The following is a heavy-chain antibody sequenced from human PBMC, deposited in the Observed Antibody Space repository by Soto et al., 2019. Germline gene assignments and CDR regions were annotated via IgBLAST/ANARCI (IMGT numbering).Heavy chain of an antibody. J-gene: IGHJ4*02. CDR1: GGSISSSSYY. CDR2: IYYSGST. Sequence: QLQLQESGPGLVKPSETLSLTCTVSGGSISSSSYYWGWIRQPPGKGLEWIGSIYYSGSTYYNPALTTXAXIXXDTSTHQFSLKLGSVTAADTAVYYCARFGYVDTAMVYYFDYWGQGTLVTVSS. D-gene: IGHD5-18*01. V-gene: IGHV4-39*01. CDR3: ARFGYVDTAMVYYFDY.